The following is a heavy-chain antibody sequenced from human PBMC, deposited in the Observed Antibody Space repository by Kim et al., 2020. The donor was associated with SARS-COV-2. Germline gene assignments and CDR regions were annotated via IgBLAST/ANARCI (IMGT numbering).Heavy chain of an antibody. V-gene: IGHV3-30*18. Sequence: GGSLRLSCVVSGINFQKYGMHWVRQAPGKGLEWVALISHDGSNKFYADSVKGRFTLSRDNSKNTLYLQMNSLRAEDTAVYYCAKIHLGDLDTTNPYAHDYWVQGTLVTVSS. CDR1: GINFQKYG. D-gene: IGHD3-16*01. CDR2: ISHDGSNK. CDR3: AKIHLGDLDTTNPYAHDY. J-gene: IGHJ4*02.